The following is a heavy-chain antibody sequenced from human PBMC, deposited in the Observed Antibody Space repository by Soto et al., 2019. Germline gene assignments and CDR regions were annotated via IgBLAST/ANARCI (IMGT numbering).Heavy chain of an antibody. J-gene: IGHJ4*02. CDR1: GGSISSDEYC. Sequence: QVQLQESGPGLVEPSQTVSLTCTVSGGSISSDEYCWSWIRQTPGKGLEWIGHIYNRGSTYSNPSLKSRVTISVDTSKNQFSLKLSSVTAADTAVYYCARGPSGDKVDYWGQGTLVTVSS. V-gene: IGHV4-30-4*01. CDR2: IYNRGST. D-gene: IGHD1-26*01. CDR3: ARGPSGDKVDY.